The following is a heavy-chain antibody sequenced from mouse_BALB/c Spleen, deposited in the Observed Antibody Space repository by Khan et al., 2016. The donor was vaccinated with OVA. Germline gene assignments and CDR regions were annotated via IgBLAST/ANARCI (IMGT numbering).Heavy chain of an antibody. V-gene: IGHV3-2*02. CDR3: ARVYGEDFDY. D-gene: IGHD1-1*01. Sequence: VQLQESGPGLVKPSQSLSLTCTVTGYSITSDYAWNWIRQFPGNKLEWMGHISYSGNTKYNPSLKSRISVTRDTSKNQIFLQLNSVTAEDTATYYCARVYGEDFDYWGQGTTLTVSS. J-gene: IGHJ2*01. CDR2: ISYSGNT. CDR1: GYSITSDYA.